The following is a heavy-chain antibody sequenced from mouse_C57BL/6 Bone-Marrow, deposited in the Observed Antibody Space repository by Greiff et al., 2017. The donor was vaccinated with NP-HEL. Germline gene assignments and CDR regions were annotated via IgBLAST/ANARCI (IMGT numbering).Heavy chain of an antibody. CDR3: ARDYYGNPWYFDV. CDR2: IDPSDSYT. Sequence: VQLQQPGAELVMPGASVKLSCKASGYTFTSYWMHWVKQSPGQGLEWIGEIDPSDSYTNYNQKFKGKSTLTVDKSSSTAYMQLSSLTSEYSAVYYCARDYYGNPWYFDVWGTGTTVAVSS. V-gene: IGHV1-69*01. D-gene: IGHD2-1*01. J-gene: IGHJ1*03. CDR1: GYTFTSYW.